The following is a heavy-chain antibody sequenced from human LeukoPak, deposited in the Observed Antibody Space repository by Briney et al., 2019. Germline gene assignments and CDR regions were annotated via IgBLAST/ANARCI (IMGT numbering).Heavy chain of an antibody. Sequence: GESLRLSCVASGFTFSNYAMMWVRQTQERRLEWGSAIRGSGRHTFYADSVKGRFTISRDNFKNTLYLQMNSLRADDSAVYYCARDPNGDYIGAFDFQRWGLGTLVTVSS. CDR1: GFTFSNYA. D-gene: IGHD4-17*01. CDR3: ARDPNGDYIGAFDFQR. V-gene: IGHV3-23*01. CDR2: IRGSGRHT. J-gene: IGHJ1*01.